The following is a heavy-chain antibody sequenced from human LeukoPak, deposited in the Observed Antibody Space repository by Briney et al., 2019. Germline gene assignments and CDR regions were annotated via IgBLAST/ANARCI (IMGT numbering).Heavy chain of an antibody. CDR2: ISGSGGST. J-gene: IGHJ4*02. CDR1: GFTFSSYA. D-gene: IGHD3-22*01. Sequence: PGGSLRLSCAASGFTFSSYAMSWVRQAPGKGLEWVSAISGSGGSTYYADSVKGRFTISRDNSKNTLYLQMNSLRAEDTAVYYCAKDLDSSGYYYYDYWGQGTLVTVSS. CDR3: AKDLDSSGYYYYDY. V-gene: IGHV3-23*01.